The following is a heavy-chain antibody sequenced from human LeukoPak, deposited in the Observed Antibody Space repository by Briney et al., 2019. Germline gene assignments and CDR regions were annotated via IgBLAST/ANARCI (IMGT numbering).Heavy chain of an antibody. CDR3: ARAGLMEEGLDY. V-gene: IGHV4-59*01. D-gene: IGHD2-8*01. CDR1: GGSISSYY. CDR2: IYYSGST. J-gene: IGHJ4*02. Sequence: SETLSLTCTVSGGSISSYYWSWIRQPPGKGLEWIGYIYYSGSTNYNPSLKSRVTISVNTSKNQFSLKLSSVTAADTAVYYCARAGLMEEGLDYWGQGTLVTVSS.